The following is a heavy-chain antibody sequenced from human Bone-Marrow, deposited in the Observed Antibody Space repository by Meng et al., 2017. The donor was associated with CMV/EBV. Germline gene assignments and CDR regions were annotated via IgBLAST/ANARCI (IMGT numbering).Heavy chain of an antibody. Sequence: GESLKISCAASGFTFSSYSMNWVRQAPGKGLEWVSSISSSSSYIYYADSVKGRFTISRDNAKNSLYLQMNSLRAEDTAVYYCARDPGYDFWSGQASYFFDYWGQGNLVTVSS. CDR2: ISSSSSYI. CDR1: GFTFSSYS. CDR3: ARDPGYDFWSGQASYFFDY. V-gene: IGHV3-21*01. D-gene: IGHD3-3*01. J-gene: IGHJ4*02.